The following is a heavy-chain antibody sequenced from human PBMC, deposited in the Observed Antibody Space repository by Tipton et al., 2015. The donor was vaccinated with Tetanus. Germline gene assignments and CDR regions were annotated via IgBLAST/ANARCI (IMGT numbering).Heavy chain of an antibody. CDR1: GFTFSSYS. CDR3: ARGLGYCSGGSCYSTGNWFDP. V-gene: IGHV3-21*01. D-gene: IGHD2-15*01. CDR2: ISSSSSYI. Sequence: SLRLSCAASGFTFSSYSMNWVRQAPGKGLEWVSSISSSSSYIYYADSVKGRFTISRDNAKNSLYLQMNSLRAEDTAVYYCARGLGYCSGGSCYSTGNWFDPWGQGTLVTVSS. J-gene: IGHJ5*02.